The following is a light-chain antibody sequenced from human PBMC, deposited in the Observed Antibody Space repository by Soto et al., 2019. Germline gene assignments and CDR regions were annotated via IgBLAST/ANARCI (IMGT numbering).Light chain of an antibody. Sequence: QSALTQPPSASGSPGQSVTISCAGTSSDVGGYNYVSWYQQYPGKVPKLMIYEVSERPSGVTDRFSGSKSGNTAFLTVSGLQAEDEADYYCLSYADTAYVFGTGTKLTVL. CDR1: SSDVGGYNY. CDR2: EVS. CDR3: LSYADTAYV. J-gene: IGLJ1*01. V-gene: IGLV2-8*01.